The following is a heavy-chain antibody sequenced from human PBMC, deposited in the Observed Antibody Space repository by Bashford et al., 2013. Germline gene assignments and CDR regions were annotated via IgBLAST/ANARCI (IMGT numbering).Heavy chain of an antibody. V-gene: IGHV1-69*13. J-gene: IGHJ4*02. CDR1: GGTFSSYA. Sequence: SVKVSCKASGGTFSSYAISWVRQAPGQGLEWMGGIIPIFGTANYAQKFQGRVTITADESTSTAYMELSSLRSEDTAVYYCARDYGLGGNSPLDYWGQGTLVTVSS. CDR2: IIPIFGTA. D-gene: IGHD4-23*01. CDR3: ARDYGLGGNSPLDY.